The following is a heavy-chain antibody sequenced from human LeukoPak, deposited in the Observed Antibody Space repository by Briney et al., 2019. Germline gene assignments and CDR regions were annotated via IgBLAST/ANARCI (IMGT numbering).Heavy chain of an antibody. J-gene: IGHJ5*02. CDR3: ARDLNAISNWFDP. CDR2: IYTSGST. CDR1: GGSISSYY. D-gene: IGHD3-3*02. Sequence: SETLSLACTVSGGSISSYYWSWIRQPAGKGLEWMGRIYTSGSTNYNRSLKSRVTMSVDTSKNQFSLKLSSVTAADTAVYYCARDLNAISNWFDPWGQGTLVTVSS. V-gene: IGHV4-4*07.